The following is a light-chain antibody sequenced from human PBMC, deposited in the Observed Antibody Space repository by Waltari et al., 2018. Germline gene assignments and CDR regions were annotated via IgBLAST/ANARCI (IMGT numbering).Light chain of an antibody. V-gene: IGKV1-5*03. Sequence: DIQMTQSPSPLPASVGASVTIACRASQSISNCVAWYQQKPGQAPKRLIYKAYSLESGCPSRFSGSGAGTEVTLTVSSLQPEDFATDYGQQYKRYERWTFGQGTKVEIK. CDR2: KAY. CDR1: QSISNC. CDR3: QQYKRYERWT. J-gene: IGKJ1*01.